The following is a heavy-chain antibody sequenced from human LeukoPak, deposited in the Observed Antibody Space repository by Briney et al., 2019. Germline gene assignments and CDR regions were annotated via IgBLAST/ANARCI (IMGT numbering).Heavy chain of an antibody. J-gene: IGHJ4*02. CDR2: IIPIFGTA. CDR1: RGTFSSYA. D-gene: IGHD6-19*01. Sequence: SVKVSCKASRGTFSSYAISWVRQAPGQGLEWMGGIIPIFGTANHAQKFQGRVTISTDEPTSTAYMELSSLRSDDTAVYYCARDGVAEYYFDYWDQGTLVTVSS. V-gene: IGHV1-69*05. CDR3: ARDGVAEYYFDY.